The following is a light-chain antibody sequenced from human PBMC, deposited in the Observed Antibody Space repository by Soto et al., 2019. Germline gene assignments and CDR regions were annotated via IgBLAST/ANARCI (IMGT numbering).Light chain of an antibody. Sequence: QLVLTQSPSASASLGASVKLTCTLSSGHSSYAIAWHQQQPEKGPRYLMKLNSDGSHSKGDGIPDRFSGSSSGAERYLTISSLQSEDEAAYYCQTWGTGIWVFGVGTKLTVL. CDR3: QTWGTGIWV. CDR1: SGHSSYA. CDR2: LNSDGSH. V-gene: IGLV4-69*01. J-gene: IGLJ3*02.